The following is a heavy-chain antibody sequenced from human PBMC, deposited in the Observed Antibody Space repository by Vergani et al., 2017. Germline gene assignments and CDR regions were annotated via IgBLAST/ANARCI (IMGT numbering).Heavy chain of an antibody. J-gene: IGHJ3*02. CDR3: VRSRQGSRWAFDI. CDR1: GFTVSSNY. Sequence: EVQLGESGGGLIQPGGSLRLSCVASGFTVSSNYMSWVRQAPGKGLEWVSVIYSGGNTFYTDSVKGRFTISRDNSKNTLYLQMKSLRVEDTAVYHCVRSRQGSRWAFDIWGQGTLVTVSS. V-gene: IGHV3-53*01. D-gene: IGHD2-15*01. CDR2: IYSGGNT.